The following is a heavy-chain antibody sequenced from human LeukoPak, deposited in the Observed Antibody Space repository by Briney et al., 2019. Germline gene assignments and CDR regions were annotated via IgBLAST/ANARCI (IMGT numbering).Heavy chain of an antibody. D-gene: IGHD3-22*01. CDR3: AKDAQGEVGYYYDTAQVTDGFDY. Sequence: GGSLRLSCAASGFTFSSYGMHWVRQAPGKGLEWVAFIRYDGSNKYYADSVKGRFTISRDNSKNTLYLQMNSRRAEDTAVYYCAKDAQGEVGYYYDTAQVTDGFDYWGQGTLVTVSS. V-gene: IGHV3-30*02. J-gene: IGHJ4*02. CDR1: GFTFSSYG. CDR2: IRYDGSNK.